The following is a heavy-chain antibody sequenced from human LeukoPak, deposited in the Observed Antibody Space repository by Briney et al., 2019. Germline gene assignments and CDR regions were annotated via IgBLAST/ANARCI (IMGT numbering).Heavy chain of an antibody. J-gene: IGHJ4*02. CDR1: GGSISCGSYY. D-gene: IGHD3-22*01. Sequence: SETLSLTCTVSGGSISCGSYYWSWIRQPAGRGLEWIGHIYTSGRTNYNPSLKSRVTISVDTSKNQFSLKLTSVTAADTAVYYCARDPVYYYDSCAYWRWGQGTLVTVSS. V-gene: IGHV4-61*09. CDR2: IYTSGRT. CDR3: ARDPVYYYDSCAYWR.